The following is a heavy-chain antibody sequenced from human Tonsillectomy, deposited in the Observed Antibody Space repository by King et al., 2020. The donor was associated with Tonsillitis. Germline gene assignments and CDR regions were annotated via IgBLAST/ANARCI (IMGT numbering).Heavy chain of an antibody. Sequence: VQLVESGAEVKKPGASGRVSCKASGYTFTAYYIHWVRQAPGQGLEWMGWINPKSGGTTYTQKFQGRVNMTRDTSISTAYMELSRLRSDDTAVDYCATGGSGWYWVYWGQGTLVTVSS. V-gene: IGHV1-2*02. D-gene: IGHD6-19*01. J-gene: IGHJ4*02. CDR1: GYTFTAYY. CDR2: INPKSGGT. CDR3: ATGGSGWYWVY.